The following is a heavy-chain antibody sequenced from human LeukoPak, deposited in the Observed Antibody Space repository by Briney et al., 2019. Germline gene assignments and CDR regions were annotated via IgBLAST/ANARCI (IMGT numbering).Heavy chain of an antibody. J-gene: IGHJ2*01. D-gene: IGHD3-10*01. CDR2: ISGSGGST. V-gene: IGHV3-23*01. Sequence: GGSLRLSCAASGFSLGSYAMSWVRQAPGKGLEWVSAISGSGGSTYYADSVTGRFTISRDNSENTLYLQVNSLRAEDTAVYYCAKVPATSPYQNWYFDLWGRGTPVTVSS. CDR1: GFSLGSYA. CDR3: AKVPATSPYQNWYFDL.